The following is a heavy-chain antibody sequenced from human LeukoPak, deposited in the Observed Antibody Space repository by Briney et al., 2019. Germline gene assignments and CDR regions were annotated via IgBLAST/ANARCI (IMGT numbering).Heavy chain of an antibody. V-gene: IGHV1-24*01. J-gene: IGHJ4*02. D-gene: IGHD4-17*01. Sequence: ASVKVSCKVSGYTLTELSMHWVRQAPGKGLEWMGGFDPEDGETIYAQKFQGRVTMTEDTSTDTAYMELSSLRSEGTAVYYCATGALDYGDRGYFDYWGQGTLVTVSS. CDR3: ATGALDYGDRGYFDY. CDR2: FDPEDGET. CDR1: GYTLTELS.